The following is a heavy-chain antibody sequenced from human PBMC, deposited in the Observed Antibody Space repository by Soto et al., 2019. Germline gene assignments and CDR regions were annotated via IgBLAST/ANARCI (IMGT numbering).Heavy chain of an antibody. V-gene: IGHV3-23*01. CDR3: AKPCRAGGSSVQVRYYYYGMDV. CDR2: ISGSGGST. D-gene: IGHD3-16*01. CDR1: GFTFSSYA. J-gene: IGHJ6*02. Sequence: PGGSLRLSCAASGFTFSSYAMSWVRQAPGKGLEWVSGISGSGGSTYYADSVKGRFTISRDNSKNTLYLQMNSLRAEDTAVYYCAKPCRAGGSSVQVRYYYYGMDVWGQGTTVTVSS.